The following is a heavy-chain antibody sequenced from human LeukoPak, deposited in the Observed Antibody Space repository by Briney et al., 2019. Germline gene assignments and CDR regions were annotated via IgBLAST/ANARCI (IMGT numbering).Heavy chain of an antibody. CDR2: ISGSGGST. Sequence: GGSLRLSCAASGFAFSSYGMSWVRQAPGKGLEWVSAISGSGGSTYYADSVKGRFTISRDNSKNMLYLQMNSLRAEDTAVYYCASLMTYYYDSSGYPPGYFDYWGQGTLVTVSS. V-gene: IGHV3-23*01. D-gene: IGHD3-22*01. J-gene: IGHJ4*02. CDR3: ASLMTYYYDSSGYPPGYFDY. CDR1: GFAFSSYG.